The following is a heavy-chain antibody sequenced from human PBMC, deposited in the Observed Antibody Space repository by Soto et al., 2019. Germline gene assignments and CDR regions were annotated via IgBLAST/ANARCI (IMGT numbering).Heavy chain of an antibody. CDR2: ISGSGGST. CDR1: GFTFSTYA. Sequence: GSLRLSCAASGFTFSTYAMSWVHQAPGKGLEWVSTISGSGGSTYYADTVKGRFIISRDNSKNTLYLQMSSLRAEDTALYYCAKDHRVDYGGGIDVWGQGTTVTVSS. CDR3: AKDHRVDYGGGIDV. D-gene: IGHD4-17*01. V-gene: IGHV3-23*01. J-gene: IGHJ6*02.